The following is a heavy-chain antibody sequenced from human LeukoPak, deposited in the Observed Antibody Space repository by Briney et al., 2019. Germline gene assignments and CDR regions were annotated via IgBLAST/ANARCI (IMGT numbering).Heavy chain of an antibody. CDR2: ISSSSSYI. D-gene: IGHD3-22*01. V-gene: IGHV3-21*03. CDR3: ARADSSGYYLTYYYYYMDV. CDR1: GFTFSSYS. Sequence: GGSLRLSCAACGFTFSSYSMNWVRQAPGKGLEWASSISSSSSYIYYADSVKGRFTISRDNAKNSLYLQMNSLRAEDTAVYYCARADSSGYYLTYYYYYMDVWGKGTTVTVSS. J-gene: IGHJ6*03.